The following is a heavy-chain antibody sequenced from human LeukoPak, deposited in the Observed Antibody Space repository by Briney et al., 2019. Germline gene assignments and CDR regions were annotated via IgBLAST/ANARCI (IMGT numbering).Heavy chain of an antibody. CDR2: VYYSGST. Sequence: SETLSLTCTVSGGSTSNYYWTWIRQPPGKGLEWIGYVYYSGSTNYNPSLKSRVTISVDTSNNQFSLRLTSVTAADTAVYYCARRGGSGSSYWFDPWGQGTLVTVSS. CDR1: GGSTSNYY. V-gene: IGHV4-59*08. CDR3: ARRGGSGSSYWFDP. D-gene: IGHD1-26*01. J-gene: IGHJ5*02.